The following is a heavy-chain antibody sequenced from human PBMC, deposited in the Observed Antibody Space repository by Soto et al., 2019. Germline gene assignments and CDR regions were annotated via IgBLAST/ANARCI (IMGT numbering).Heavy chain of an antibody. V-gene: IGHV3-30*18. CDR2: ISYDGSNK. Sequence: GGSLRLSCAASGFTFSSYGMHWVRQAPGKGLEWVAVISYDGSNKYYADSVKGRFTISRDNSKNTLYLQMNSLRAEDTAVYYCAKVSPVLRLGESWGQGTLVTVSS. CDR1: GFTFSSYG. J-gene: IGHJ5*02. D-gene: IGHD3-16*01. CDR3: AKVSPVLRLGES.